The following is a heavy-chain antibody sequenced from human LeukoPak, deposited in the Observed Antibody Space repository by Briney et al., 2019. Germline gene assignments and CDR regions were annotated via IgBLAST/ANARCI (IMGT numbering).Heavy chain of an antibody. CDR3: ARTPTDSGSYHNWLDP. V-gene: IGHV1-69*05. J-gene: IGHJ5*02. CDR2: IIPIFGTA. CDR1: GGTFSSYA. Sequence: GASVKVSCKAPGGTFSSYAISWVRQAPGQGLEWMGGIIPIFGTANYAQKFQGRVTITTDESTSTAYMELSSLRSEDTAVYYCARTPTDSGSYHNWLDPWGQGTLVTVSS. D-gene: IGHD1-26*01.